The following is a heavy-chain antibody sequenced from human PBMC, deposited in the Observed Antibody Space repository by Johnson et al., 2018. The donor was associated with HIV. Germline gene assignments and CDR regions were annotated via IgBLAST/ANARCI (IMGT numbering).Heavy chain of an antibody. D-gene: IGHD5-24*01. Sequence: VQLVESGGGLVQPGRSLKLSCAASGFTFDDYAMHWVRQPPGKGLEWVSSISSSGSTIYFADPVKGRFTISRDNSKNTLYLQMGSLRAEDMAVYYCARGTRGYNLAPDAFDIWGQGTMVTVSS. J-gene: IGHJ3*02. CDR3: ARGTRGYNLAPDAFDI. CDR2: ISSSGSTI. CDR1: GFTFDDYA. V-gene: IGHV3-48*01.